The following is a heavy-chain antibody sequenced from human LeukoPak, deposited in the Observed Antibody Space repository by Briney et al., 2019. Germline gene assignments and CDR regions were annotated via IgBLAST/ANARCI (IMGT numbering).Heavy chain of an antibody. Sequence: GGSLRLSCAASGFTFSSYGMHWVRQAPGKGLEWVSAISGSGGSTYYADSVKGRFTISRDNSKNTLYLQMNSLRAEDTAVYYCAKDLGVYDYVWGSYFDYWGQGTLVTVSS. CDR2: ISGSGGST. D-gene: IGHD3-16*01. CDR1: GFTFSSYG. CDR3: AKDLGVYDYVWGSYFDY. J-gene: IGHJ4*02. V-gene: IGHV3-23*01.